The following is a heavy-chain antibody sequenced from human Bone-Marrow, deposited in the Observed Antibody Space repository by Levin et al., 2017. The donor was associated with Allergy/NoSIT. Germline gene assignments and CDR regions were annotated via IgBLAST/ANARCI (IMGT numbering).Heavy chain of an antibody. CDR1: GYTFTGYY. Sequence: ASVKVSCKAFGYTFTGYYMYWVRQAPGQGLEWMGWINPNSGRTNYAQKFQDRLTMTRDTSISTAYMEMSRLRSDDTAMYYCAKVDEKGDPQYMAWGQGTLVTVSS. CDR3: AKVDEKGDPQYMA. D-gene: IGHD2-21*02. CDR2: INPNSGRT. J-gene: IGHJ5*02. V-gene: IGHV1-2*02.